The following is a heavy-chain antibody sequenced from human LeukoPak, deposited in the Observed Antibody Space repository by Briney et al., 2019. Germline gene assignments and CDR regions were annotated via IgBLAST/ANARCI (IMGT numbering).Heavy chain of an antibody. Sequence: PSETLSLTYTVSGGSISSGGYYWSWIRQHPGKGLEWIGYIYYSGSTYDNPSPKSRVTISVDTSKNQFSLKLSSVTAADTAVYYCARGGSIYYYYGMDVWGQGTTVTVSS. J-gene: IGHJ6*01. D-gene: IGHD2/OR15-2a*01. CDR3: ARGGSIYYYYGMDV. CDR1: GGSISSGGYY. V-gene: IGHV4-31*03. CDR2: IYYSGST.